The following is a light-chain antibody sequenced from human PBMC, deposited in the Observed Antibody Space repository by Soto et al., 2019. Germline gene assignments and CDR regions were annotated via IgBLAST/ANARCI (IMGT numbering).Light chain of an antibody. CDR1: QSVSSSY. CDR2: GAS. Sequence: EIVLTQSPGTLSLSPGERATLSCRASQSVSSSYLAWYKQKPGQAPRLLIYGASSRGTGIPDTFSGRGSGKVLTLTISRLEPEVYALYCCQQYGSSPHTVRQAPKPEIK. CDR3: QQYGSSPHT. J-gene: IGKJ2*01. V-gene: IGKV3-20*01.